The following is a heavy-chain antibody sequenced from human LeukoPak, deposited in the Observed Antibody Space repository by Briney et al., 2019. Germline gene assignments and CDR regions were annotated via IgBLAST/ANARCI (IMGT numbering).Heavy chain of an antibody. CDR1: GGSIGSSNW. Sequence: PSETLSLTCAVSGGSIGSSNWWSWVRPPPGKGLEWIGEIYHSGSTNYNPSLKSRVTISVDKSKNQFSLKLSSVTAADTAVYYCARALWFGETRLDYWGQGTLVTVSS. D-gene: IGHD3-10*01. CDR2: IYHSGST. V-gene: IGHV4-4*02. CDR3: ARALWFGETRLDY. J-gene: IGHJ4*02.